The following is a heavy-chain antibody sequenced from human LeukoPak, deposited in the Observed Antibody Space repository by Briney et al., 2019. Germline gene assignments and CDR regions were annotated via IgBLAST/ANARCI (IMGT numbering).Heavy chain of an antibody. CDR2: IYYSGST. Sequence: SETLSLTCTVSGGSISSSNYYWGGIRQPPGKGLEWIGSIYYSGSTFYNPSLKSRVTMSVDTSKNQFSLNLSSVTAADTAVYYCARLIIAAAGPGRWFDPWGQGTLVTVSS. CDR3: ARLIIAAAGPGRWFDP. J-gene: IGHJ5*02. CDR1: GGSISSSNYY. V-gene: IGHV4-39*01. D-gene: IGHD6-13*01.